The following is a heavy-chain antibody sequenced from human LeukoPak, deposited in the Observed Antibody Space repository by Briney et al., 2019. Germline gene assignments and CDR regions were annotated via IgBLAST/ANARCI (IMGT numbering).Heavy chain of an antibody. Sequence: GGSLRLSCAASGFTFSSYAMSWVRQAPGKGLEWVSSISSSSSYIYYADSVKGRFTISRDNSKNTLYLQMGRMRGEDMAVSYCATAPRWQQLVRGYFDYWGQGT. CDR2: ISSSSSYI. D-gene: IGHD6-13*01. V-gene: IGHV3-21*01. J-gene: IGHJ4*03. CDR1: GFTFSSYA. CDR3: ATAPRWQQLVRGYFDY.